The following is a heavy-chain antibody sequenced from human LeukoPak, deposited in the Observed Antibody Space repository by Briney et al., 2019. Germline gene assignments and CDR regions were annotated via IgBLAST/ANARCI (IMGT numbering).Heavy chain of an antibody. V-gene: IGHV4-34*01. CDR1: GGSFSGYY. Sequence: SETLSLTCAVYGGSFSGYYWSWIRQPPGKGLEWIGEINHSGSTNYNPSLKSRVTISVDTSKNQFSLKLSSVTAADTAVYYCARGLTTQVAYWGQGTLVTVSS. CDR2: INHSGST. CDR3: ARGLTTQVAY. D-gene: IGHD4/OR15-4a*01. J-gene: IGHJ4*02.